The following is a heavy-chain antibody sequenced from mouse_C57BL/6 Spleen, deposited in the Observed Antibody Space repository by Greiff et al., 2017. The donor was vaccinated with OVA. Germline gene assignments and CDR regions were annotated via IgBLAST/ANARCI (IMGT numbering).Heavy chain of an antibody. J-gene: IGHJ3*01. CDR2: IDPENGDT. V-gene: IGHV14-4*01. D-gene: IGHD2-5*01. CDR3: TTPYSNYGFAY. Sequence: VQLQQSGAELVRPGASVKLSCTASGFKIKDDYMHWVKQRPEQGLEWIGWIDPENGDTEYASKFQGKATITADTSSNTAYLQLSSLTSEDTAVYYCTTPYSNYGFAYWGQGTLVTVSA. CDR1: GFKIKDDY.